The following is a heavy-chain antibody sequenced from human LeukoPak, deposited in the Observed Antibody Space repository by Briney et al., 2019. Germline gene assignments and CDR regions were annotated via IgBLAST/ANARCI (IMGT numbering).Heavy chain of an antibody. CDR2: ISSGDRT. CDR3: AKGGYSVDYSEGGVFDT. J-gene: IGHJ3*02. D-gene: IGHD5/OR15-5a*01. CDR1: GFTFSSYA. V-gene: IGHV3-23*01. Sequence: PGGSLRLSCAASGFTFSSYAMNWVRQAPGKGLEWVAGISSGDRTFHAESVEGRCTISRDNSKDTLYLQMNSLRAEDTAVYYCAKGGYSVDYSEGGVFDTWGQGTMVTVSS.